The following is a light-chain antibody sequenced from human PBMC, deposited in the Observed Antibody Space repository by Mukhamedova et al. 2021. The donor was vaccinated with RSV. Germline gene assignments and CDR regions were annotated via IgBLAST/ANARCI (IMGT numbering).Light chain of an antibody. V-gene: IGKV2-24*01. J-gene: IGKJ4*01. CDR3: MQATQFPPALT. Sequence: GVPDRFSGSGAGTDFTLKISRVGAEDVGVYYCMQATQFPPALTFGGGTKVEIK.